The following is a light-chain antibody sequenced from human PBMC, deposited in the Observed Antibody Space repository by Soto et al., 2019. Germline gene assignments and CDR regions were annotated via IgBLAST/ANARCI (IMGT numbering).Light chain of an antibody. V-gene: IGLV3-9*01. J-gene: IGLJ2*01. CDR2: RDS. Sequence: SYELTQPLSVSVALGQTARITCGGNNIGSKNVHWYQQKPGQAPVLVIYRDSNRPSGIPERFSGSNSGNTATLTISRAQAGDEADSYRQVWDSSTGVVFGGGTKVTVL. CDR1: NIGSKN. CDR3: QVWDSSTGVV.